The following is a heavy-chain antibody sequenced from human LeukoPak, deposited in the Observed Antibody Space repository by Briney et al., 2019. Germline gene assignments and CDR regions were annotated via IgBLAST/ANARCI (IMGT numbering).Heavy chain of an antibody. Sequence: GASVKVSCKASGYTFTSYYMHWVRQAPGQGLEWMGIINPSGGSTSYAQKFQGRVTVTRDTSTSTVYMELSSLRSEDTAVYYCARDLGIVVVVAATPGVDHWGQGTLVTVSS. CDR2: INPSGGST. CDR1: GYTFTSYY. J-gene: IGHJ4*02. D-gene: IGHD2-15*01. CDR3: ARDLGIVVVVAATPGVDH. V-gene: IGHV1-46*01.